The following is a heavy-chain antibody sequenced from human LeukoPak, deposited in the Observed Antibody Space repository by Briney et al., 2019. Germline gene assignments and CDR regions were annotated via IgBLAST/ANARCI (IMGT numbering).Heavy chain of an antibody. D-gene: IGHD3-10*01. V-gene: IGHV1-18*01. CDR2: ISAYNGNT. Sequence: PSVKVSCKASGYTFTSYGISWVRQAPGQGLEWMGWISAYNGNTNYAQKLQGRVTMTTDTSTSTAYMELRSLRSDDTAVYYCARDSDRPTYYYGSGSYYDGDYWGQGTLVTVSS. J-gene: IGHJ4*02. CDR1: GYTFTSYG. CDR3: ARDSDRPTYYYGSGSYYDGDY.